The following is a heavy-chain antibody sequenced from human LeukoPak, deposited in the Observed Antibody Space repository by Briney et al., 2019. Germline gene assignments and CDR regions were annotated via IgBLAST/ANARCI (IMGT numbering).Heavy chain of an antibody. CDR3: ASRIQLWSYWHFDL. CDR1: GDSISRES. Sequence: SETLSLTCTVSGDSISRESWSWIRQAPGKGLECIGYSYDSWRMNYNPSLQSRVTISLDTSENRLSLQLNSVTAADTAVYYCASRIQLWSYWHFDLWGRGTLVTVTS. CDR2: SYDSWRM. J-gene: IGHJ2*01. V-gene: IGHV4-4*08. D-gene: IGHD1-1*01.